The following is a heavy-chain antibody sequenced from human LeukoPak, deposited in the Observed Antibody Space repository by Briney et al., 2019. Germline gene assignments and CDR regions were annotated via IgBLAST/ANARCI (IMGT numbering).Heavy chain of an antibody. V-gene: IGHV1-69*13. Sequence: SVKVSCKASGGTFSSYAISWVRQAPGQGLEWMGGIIPIFGTANYAQKFQGRVTITADESTSTAYMELSSLRSEDTAVYYCATPRGQQLVPDAFDIWGQGTMVTVSS. CDR2: IIPIFGTA. D-gene: IGHD6-13*01. CDR1: GGTFSSYA. CDR3: ATPRGQQLVPDAFDI. J-gene: IGHJ3*02.